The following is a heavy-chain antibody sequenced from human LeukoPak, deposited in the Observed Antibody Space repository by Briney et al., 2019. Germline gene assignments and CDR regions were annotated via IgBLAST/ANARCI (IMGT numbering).Heavy chain of an antibody. J-gene: IGHJ6*02. CDR1: GGSFSGYY. CDR2: INHSGST. CDR3: ARGKIGYCSSTSCYTVKQQYYYYYYGMDV. D-gene: IGHD2-2*02. V-gene: IGHV4-34*01. Sequence: SETLSLTCAVYGGSFSGYYWTWFRQPPGTGLEWIGEINHSGSTNYNPSLKSRVTISVDTSKNQFSLKLSSVTAADTAVYYCARGKIGYCSSTSCYTVKQQYYYYYYGMDVWGQGTTVTVSS.